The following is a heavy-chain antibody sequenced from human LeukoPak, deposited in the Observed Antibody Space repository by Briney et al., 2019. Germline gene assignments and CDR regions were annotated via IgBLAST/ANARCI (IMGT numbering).Heavy chain of an antibody. D-gene: IGHD1-26*01. CDR1: GFTFDDYA. CDR3: AKDTDSGSYPTYFDY. V-gene: IGHV3-9*01. Sequence: GGSLRLSCAASGFTFDDYAMHRVRQAPGKGLEWVSDISWNSGSIGYADSVKGRFTISRDNAKNSLYLQMNSLRAEDTALYYCAKDTDSGSYPTYFDYWGQGTLVTVSS. J-gene: IGHJ4*02. CDR2: ISWNSGSI.